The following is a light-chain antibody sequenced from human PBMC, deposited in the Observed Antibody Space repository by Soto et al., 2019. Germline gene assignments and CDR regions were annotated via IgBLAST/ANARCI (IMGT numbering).Light chain of an antibody. CDR2: GAS. Sequence: EIVLTQSPGTLSLSPGERATLSCRASQNINSSYLAWYQQKPGQAPRLLIYGASSRATGIPDRFSGSGSGTDFTLTISRLEPEEFAVYYCQQYGSSPLYTFGQGTKLEIK. CDR1: QNINSSY. J-gene: IGKJ2*01. V-gene: IGKV3-20*01. CDR3: QQYGSSPLYT.